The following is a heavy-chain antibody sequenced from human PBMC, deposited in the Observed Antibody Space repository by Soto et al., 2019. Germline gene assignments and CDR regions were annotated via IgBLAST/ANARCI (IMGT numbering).Heavy chain of an antibody. CDR2: IYHSGST. CDR3: AISPGYSSGWYSY. D-gene: IGHD6-19*01. V-gene: IGHV4-4*02. Sequence: PSETLSLTCAVSSGSISSSNWWSWVRQPPGKGLEWIGEIYHSGSTNYNPSLKSRVTISVDKSKNQFSLKLSSVTAADTAVYYCAISPGYSSGWYSYWGQGTLVTVSS. J-gene: IGHJ4*02. CDR1: SGSISSSNW.